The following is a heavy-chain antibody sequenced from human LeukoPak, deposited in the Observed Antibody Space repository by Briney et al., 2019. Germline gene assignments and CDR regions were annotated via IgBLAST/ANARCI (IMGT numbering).Heavy chain of an antibody. CDR2: LYSSGST. V-gene: IGHV4-59*01. CDR1: GGSISSNY. D-gene: IGHD6-13*01. J-gene: IGHJ4*02. CDR3: ARAGGYRPAPADLDY. Sequence: SETLSLICTVCGGSISSNYWSWIRQPPGKGLEWIGYLYSSGSTNYNPSLKSRVTISVDTSKNQFSLRLSSVTAADTAVYYCARAGGYRPAPADLDYWGQGTLVTVSS.